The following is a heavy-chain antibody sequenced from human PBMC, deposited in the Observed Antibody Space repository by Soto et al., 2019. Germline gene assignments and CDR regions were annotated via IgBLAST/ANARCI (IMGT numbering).Heavy chain of an antibody. V-gene: IGHV1-69*01. J-gene: IGHJ6*02. CDR1: GGTFSSYA. CDR3: ARGEGVYAVTPKNGMDV. D-gene: IGHD3-16*01. Sequence: QVQLVQSGAEVKKPGSSVKVSCKASGGTFSSYAISWVRQAPGQGLEWMGGIVPIFGTANYEQKFQGRVTITADDSTSTAYMELSSLRSEDTAVYYCARGEGVYAVTPKNGMDVWGQGTTVTVSS. CDR2: IVPIFGTA.